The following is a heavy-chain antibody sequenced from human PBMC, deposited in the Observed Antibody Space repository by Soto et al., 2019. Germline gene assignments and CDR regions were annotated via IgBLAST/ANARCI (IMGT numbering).Heavy chain of an antibody. V-gene: IGHV4-59*08. CDR2: IYYSGST. Sequence: QVQLQESGPGLVKPSETLSLTCTVSGGSISSYYWSWIRQPPGKGLEWIGYIYYSGSTNYNPSLKSRVTISVDTSKNQFSLKLSSVTAADTAVYYCARQLVVLPFAGPYYGMDVWGQGTTVTVSS. D-gene: IGHD2-8*02. J-gene: IGHJ6*02. CDR1: GGSISSYY. CDR3: ARQLVVLPFAGPYYGMDV.